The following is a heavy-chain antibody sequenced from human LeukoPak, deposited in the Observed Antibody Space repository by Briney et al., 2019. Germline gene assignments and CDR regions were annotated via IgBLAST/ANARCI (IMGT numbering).Heavy chain of an antibody. V-gene: IGHV3-23*01. CDR2: ISNGNT. D-gene: IGHD2-21*02. Sequence: GGSLRLSCATSGFTFVDYGLSWVRQPPGKGLEWVSAISNGNTYYADSVRGRFTISRDDSKNMVYLQMNSLRDEDTALYYCVREAGYCASVCLKSNWFDPWGQGTLVTVSS. J-gene: IGHJ5*02. CDR1: GFTFVDYG. CDR3: VREAGYCASVCLKSNWFDP.